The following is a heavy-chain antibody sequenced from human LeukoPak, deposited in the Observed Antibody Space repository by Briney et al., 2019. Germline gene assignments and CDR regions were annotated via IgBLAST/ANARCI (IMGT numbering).Heavy chain of an antibody. CDR3: ARLGSGSYYNTLRY. J-gene: IGHJ4*02. D-gene: IGHD3-10*01. CDR2: ISAYNGNT. V-gene: IGHV1-18*01. CDR1: GYTFTSYG. Sequence: ASVKVSCKASGYTFTSYGISWVRQAPGQGLEWMGWISAYNGNTNYAQKLQGRVTMTTDTSTSTAYMGLRSLRSDDTAVYYCARLGSGSYYNTLRYWGQGTLVTVSS.